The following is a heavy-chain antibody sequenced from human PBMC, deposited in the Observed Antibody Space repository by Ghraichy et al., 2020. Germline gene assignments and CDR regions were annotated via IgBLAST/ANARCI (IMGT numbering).Heavy chain of an antibody. Sequence: LSLTCVASGFTFSSYSMNWVRQAPGKGLEWVSSITSSSTFIYYADSVKGRFTISRDNAKNSLYLQMNSLTAEDTAVYYCVCTPGSGYWGQGTLVTVSS. CDR1: GFTFSSYS. CDR2: ITSSSTFI. D-gene: IGHD2-15*01. CDR3: VCTPGSGY. J-gene: IGHJ4*02. V-gene: IGHV3-21*01.